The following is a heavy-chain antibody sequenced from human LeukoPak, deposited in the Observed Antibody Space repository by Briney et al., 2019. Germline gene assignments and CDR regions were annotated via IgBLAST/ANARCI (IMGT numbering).Heavy chain of an antibody. D-gene: IGHD3-22*01. J-gene: IGHJ3*02. CDR1: GYTFTSYD. CDR2: MNPNSGNT. CDR3: ARGNYYDSSGYYYEAFDI. Sequence: ASVKVSCKASGYTFTSYDINWVRQATGQGLEWMGWMNPNSGNTGYAQKFQGRVTTTRNTSISTAYMELSSLRSEDTAVYYCARGNYYDSSGYYYEAFDIWGQGTMVTVSS. V-gene: IGHV1-8*01.